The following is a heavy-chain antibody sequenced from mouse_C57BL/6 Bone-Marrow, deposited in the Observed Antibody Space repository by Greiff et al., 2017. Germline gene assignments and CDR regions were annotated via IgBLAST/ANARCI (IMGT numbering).Heavy chain of an antibody. J-gene: IGHJ4*01. CDR2: IDPEDGDT. CDR1: GFNIKDYY. CDR3: TTGDYYGSSKYYYAMDY. V-gene: IGHV14-1*01. Sequence: EVQLQQSGAELVRPGASVKLSCTASGFNIKDYYMHWVKQRPEPGLEWIGRIDPEDGDTEYAPKFQGKATMTADTSSNTAYLQLSSLTSEDTAVYYCTTGDYYGSSKYYYAMDYWGQGTSVTVSS. D-gene: IGHD1-1*01.